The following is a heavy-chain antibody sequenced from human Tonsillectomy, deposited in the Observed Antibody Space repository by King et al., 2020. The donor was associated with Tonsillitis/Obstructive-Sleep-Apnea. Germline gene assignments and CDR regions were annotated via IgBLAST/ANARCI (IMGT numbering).Heavy chain of an antibody. CDR2: INHSGST. D-gene: IGHD2-2*01. CDR3: ARHRKGYCSSTSCYGWFDP. J-gene: IGHJ5*02. CDR1: GGSFSGYY. Sequence: VQLPQWGAGLLKPSETLSLTCAVYGGSFSGYYWSWLRQPPGKGLEWIGEINHSGSTNYNPSLKSRVTISVDTSKNQFSLKLSSVTAADTAVYYCARHRKGYCSSTSCYGWFDPWGQGTLVTVSS. V-gene: IGHV4-34*01.